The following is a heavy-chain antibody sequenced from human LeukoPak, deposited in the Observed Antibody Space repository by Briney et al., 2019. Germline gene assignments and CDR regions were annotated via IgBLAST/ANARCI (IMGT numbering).Heavy chain of an antibody. CDR3: ARDQRYYDSSGYYSQYYFDY. CDR1: GYTFTSYG. V-gene: IGHV1-18*01. D-gene: IGHD3-22*01. CDR2: ISAYNGNT. J-gene: IGHJ4*02. Sequence: ASVKVSCKASGYTFTSYGISWVRQAPGQGLEWMGWISAYNGNTNYAQKLQGRVTMTTDTSTSTAYMELRSLRSDDTAVYYCARDQRYYDSSGYYSQYYFDYWGQGTLVTVSS.